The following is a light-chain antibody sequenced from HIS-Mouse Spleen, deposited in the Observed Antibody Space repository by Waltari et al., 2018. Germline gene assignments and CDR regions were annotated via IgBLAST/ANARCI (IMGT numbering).Light chain of an antibody. Sequence: DIQMTQSPSTLSASVGDRVTITCRASQSISSWLAWYQQKPGKAPKPLIYKASSFESGVPSRFGGSGSGTEFTLTISSLQPDDFATYYCQQYNSYSRTFGQGTKVEIK. CDR2: KAS. CDR1: QSISSW. J-gene: IGKJ1*01. CDR3: QQYNSYSRT. V-gene: IGKV1-5*03.